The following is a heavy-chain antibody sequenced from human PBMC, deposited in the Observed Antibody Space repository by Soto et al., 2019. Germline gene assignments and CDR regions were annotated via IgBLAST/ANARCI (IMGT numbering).Heavy chain of an antibody. Sequence: SVKVSCKASGYTFTNFGVTWVRRAPGQGLEWMGWISAYTDTPNYAQKFQGRVTMTTDTSTSTAYMDLRSLTSDDTAVYYCARVIPGGEAWFDPWGQGTLVTVSS. V-gene: IGHV1-18*01. CDR3: ARVIPGGEAWFDP. CDR1: GYTFTNFG. J-gene: IGHJ5*02. D-gene: IGHD2-2*01. CDR2: ISAYTDTP.